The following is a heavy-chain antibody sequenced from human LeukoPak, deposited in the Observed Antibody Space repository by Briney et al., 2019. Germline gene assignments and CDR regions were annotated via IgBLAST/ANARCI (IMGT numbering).Heavy chain of an antibody. V-gene: IGHV4-59*01. CDR3: ARGRPAAGTYYYYYYYMDV. D-gene: IGHD6-13*01. J-gene: IGHJ6*03. CDR1: GGSISTYY. Sequence: SETLSLTCTVSGGSISTYYWNWIRQPPGKGLQWIGYIYYSGSTNYNPSLKSRVSISIDTSKNQFSLKLSSVTAADTAVYYCARGRPAAGTYYYYYYYMDVWGKGTTVTISS. CDR2: IYYSGST.